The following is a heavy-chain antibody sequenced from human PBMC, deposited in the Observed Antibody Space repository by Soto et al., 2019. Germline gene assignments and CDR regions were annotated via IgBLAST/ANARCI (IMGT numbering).Heavy chain of an antibody. CDR2: MNPGSGDT. CDR3: ARMESFGSLNWFDP. Sequence: GASVKVSCKASGYTFTSYGISWMRQATGQGLEWMGWMNPGSGDTGYAQKFQGRVTMTRGISIATAYMELNSLTSEDTAIYYCARMESFGSLNWFDPWGQGTLVTVSS. V-gene: IGHV1-8*02. J-gene: IGHJ5*02. D-gene: IGHD5-18*01. CDR1: GYTFTSYG.